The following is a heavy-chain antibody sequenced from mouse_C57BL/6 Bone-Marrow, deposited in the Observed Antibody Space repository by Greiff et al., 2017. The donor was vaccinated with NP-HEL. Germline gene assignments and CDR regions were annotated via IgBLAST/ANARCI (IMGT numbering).Heavy chain of an antibody. Sequence: QVQLKESGPGLVQPSQSLSITCTVSGFSLTSYGVHWVRQSPGKGLEWLGVIWSGGSTDYNAAFISRLSISKDNSKSQVFFKMNSLQADDTAIYYCAPMGFAYWGQGTLVTVSA. CDR1: GFSLTSYG. J-gene: IGHJ3*01. CDR3: APMGFAY. V-gene: IGHV2-2*01. CDR2: IWSGGST.